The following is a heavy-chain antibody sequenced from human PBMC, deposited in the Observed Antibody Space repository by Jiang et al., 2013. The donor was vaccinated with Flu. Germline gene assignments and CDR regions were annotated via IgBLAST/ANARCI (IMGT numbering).Heavy chain of an antibody. J-gene: IGHJ4*02. CDR1: GGSINNNNCY. Sequence: LLKPSETLSLTCTVSGGSINNNNCYWGWIRQPPGKGLEWIGSIYYRGSTYYNPSLKSRVIVSIDTPKNHFSLKLSSLTAADTAVYYCARGDRGNGYFDFWGQGTPVTASS. CDR3: ARGDRGNGYFDF. V-gene: IGHV4-39*02. D-gene: IGHD4-23*01. CDR2: IYYRGST.